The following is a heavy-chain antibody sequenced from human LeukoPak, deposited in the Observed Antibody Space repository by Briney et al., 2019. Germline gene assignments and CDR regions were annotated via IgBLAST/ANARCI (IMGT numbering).Heavy chain of an antibody. J-gene: IGHJ5*02. V-gene: IGHV4-39*07. Sequence: SETLSLTCTVSGGSISSSSYYWGWIRQPPGKGLEWIGSIYYSGSTYYNPSLKSRVTISVDTSKNQFSLKLSSVTAADTAVYYCARDGTVVTRSWFDPWGQGTLVTVSS. D-gene: IGHD4-23*01. CDR2: IYYSGST. CDR1: GGSISSSSYY. CDR3: ARDGTVVTRSWFDP.